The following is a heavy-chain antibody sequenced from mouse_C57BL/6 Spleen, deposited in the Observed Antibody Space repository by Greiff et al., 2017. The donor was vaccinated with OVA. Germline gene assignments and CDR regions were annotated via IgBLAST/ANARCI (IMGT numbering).Heavy chain of an antibody. CDR1: GYTFTSYW. J-gene: IGHJ4*01. Sequence: VKLQQPGAELVKPGASVKLSCKASGYTFTSYWMHWVKQRPGRGLEWIGRIDPNSGGTKYNEKFKSKATLTVDKLSRTADMQLSSLTAEDSAVYYCARRGRYYAMDYWGQGTSVTVSS. D-gene: IGHD3-3*01. CDR3: ARRGRYYAMDY. V-gene: IGHV1-72*01. CDR2: IDPNSGGT.